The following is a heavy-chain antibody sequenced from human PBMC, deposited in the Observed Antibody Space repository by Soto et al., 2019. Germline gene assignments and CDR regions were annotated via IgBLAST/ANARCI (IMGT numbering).Heavy chain of an antibody. CDR2: IIPILGIA. J-gene: IGHJ1*01. V-gene: IGHV1-69*08. CDR1: GGTFSSYT. Sequence: QVQLVQSGAEVKKPGSSVKVSCKASGGTFSSYTISWVRQAPGQGLEWMGRIIPILGIANYAQKFQGRVTITADKSTSTAYMELSSLRSEDTAVYYCARELAAAGNPEYFQHWGQGTLVTVSS. D-gene: IGHD6-13*01. CDR3: ARELAAAGNPEYFQH.